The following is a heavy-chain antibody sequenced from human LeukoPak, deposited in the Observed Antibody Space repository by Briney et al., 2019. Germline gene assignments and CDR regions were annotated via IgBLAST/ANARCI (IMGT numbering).Heavy chain of an antibody. CDR1: DDSLTMLY. Sequence: SETLSLPRSLSDDSLTMLYGTWIRPPPGEGREWIGYVEHTGRHHFNPSLKGRARISRDTTKTLFSLRLSSVPAADTAFFFCAGWRVSSSTWYSTYYYYFYMDVWGKGTTVTVSS. CDR3: AGWRVSSSTWYSTYYYYFYMDV. D-gene: IGHD6-13*01. CDR2: VEHTGRH. J-gene: IGHJ6*03. V-gene: IGHV4-59*12.